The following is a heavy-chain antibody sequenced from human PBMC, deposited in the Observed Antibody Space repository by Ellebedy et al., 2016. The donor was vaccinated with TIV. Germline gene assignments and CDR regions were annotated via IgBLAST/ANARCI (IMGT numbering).Heavy chain of an antibody. J-gene: IGHJ6*02. V-gene: IGHV4-39*01. CDR3: ARFRSGIGVVPAHYGMDV. CDR1: GGSISGTYTSYY. CDR2: IYDSGRT. Sequence: SETLSLTXNVSGGSISGTYTSYYWGWVRQPPGKGLEWIGSIYDSGRTHYNPSLKSRVTISVDTSKDQFSLKLSSVTAAETAVYYCARFRSGIGVVPAHYGMDVWGQGTTVTVS. D-gene: IGHD2-2*01.